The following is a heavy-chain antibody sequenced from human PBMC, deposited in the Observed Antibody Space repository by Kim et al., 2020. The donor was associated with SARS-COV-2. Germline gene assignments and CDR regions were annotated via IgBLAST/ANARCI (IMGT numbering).Heavy chain of an antibody. Sequence: GGSLRLSCAASGFTFGKYWMSWVRQAPGKGLEWVANIKEDESESYYVDSVKGRFTISRDNAKNSLFLQMNSLRAEDTAVYYCAREKGDIVVVPVSDHYG. D-gene: IGHD2-21*01. CDR2: IKEDESES. CDR3: AREKGDIVVVPVSDHYG. CDR1: GFTFGKYW. V-gene: IGHV3-7*05. J-gene: IGHJ6*01.